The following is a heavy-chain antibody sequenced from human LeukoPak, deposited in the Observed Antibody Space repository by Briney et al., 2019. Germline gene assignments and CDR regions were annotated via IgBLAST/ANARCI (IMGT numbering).Heavy chain of an antibody. CDR1: GFTVSTKY. J-gene: IGHJ3*02. Sequence: PGGSLRLSCAASGFTVSTKYMNWVRQAPGKGLEWVSVIYSGGSTYYADCVKGRSTISRHNSKNTLYLQMNSLRAEDTAVYYCASSDILTPPGAFDIWGQGTMVTVSS. CDR3: ASSDILTPPGAFDI. V-gene: IGHV3-53*04. CDR2: IYSGGST. D-gene: IGHD3-9*01.